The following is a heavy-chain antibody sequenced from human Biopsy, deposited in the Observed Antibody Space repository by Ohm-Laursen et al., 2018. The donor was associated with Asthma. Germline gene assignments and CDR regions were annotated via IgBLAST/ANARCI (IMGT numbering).Heavy chain of an antibody. CDR1: GFSGLTFRDFG. CDR3: ARESGQDSGGTGAFDR. J-gene: IGHJ3*02. CDR2: ISSDGHNK. V-gene: IGHV3-30*03. D-gene: IGHD4-23*01. Sequence: SLRLSCSASGFSGLTFRDFGMHWVRQAPGKGLEWVALISSDGHNKYYKDSVKGRFTISRDNSKLRLYLEINSLRVEDSAVYYCARESGQDSGGTGAFDRWSQGIMVAVSS.